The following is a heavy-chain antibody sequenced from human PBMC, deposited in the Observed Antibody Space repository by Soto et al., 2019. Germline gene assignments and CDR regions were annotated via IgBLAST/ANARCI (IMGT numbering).Heavy chain of an antibody. CDR2: ISGSGGST. J-gene: IGHJ4*02. D-gene: IGHD6-13*01. CDR1: GFTFISYA. V-gene: IGHV3-23*01. CDR3: AKRGKNGYSSSWYSPFDY. Sequence: GGSLRLSCAASGFTFISYAMSWVRQAPGKGLEWVSAISGSGGSTYYADSVKGRFTISRDNSKNTLYLQMNSLRAEDTAVYYCAKRGKNGYSSSWYSPFDYWGQGTLVTVSS.